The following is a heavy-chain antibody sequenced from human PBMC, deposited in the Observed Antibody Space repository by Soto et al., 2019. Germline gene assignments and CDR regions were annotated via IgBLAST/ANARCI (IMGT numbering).Heavy chain of an antibody. V-gene: IGHV3-30*18. J-gene: IGHJ4*02. CDR3: AKDYGDFYGPMDY. CDR1: EFTFSGYG. D-gene: IGHD4-17*01. Sequence: PVGSLRLSCAASEFTFSGYGMHWVRQAPGKGLEWVAVISYDGSNKYYADSVKGRFTISRDNSKNTLYLQMNSLRAEDTAVYYCAKDYGDFYGPMDYWGQGTLVTVSS. CDR2: ISYDGSNK.